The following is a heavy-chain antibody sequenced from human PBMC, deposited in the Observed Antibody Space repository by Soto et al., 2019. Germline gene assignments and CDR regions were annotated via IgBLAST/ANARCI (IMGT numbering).Heavy chain of an antibody. Sequence: PGGSLRLSCAASGFTFRRYAVHWVRQAPGKGLEWVAVISSDGSHKYYLDSVKGRFTTSRDNSINTVFLQMDSLSYEDTAVYHCARSRSGAVADSFDYWGQGTLVTV. CDR1: GFTFRRYA. CDR3: ARSRSGAVADSFDY. CDR2: ISSDGSHK. J-gene: IGHJ4*02. V-gene: IGHV3-30*04. D-gene: IGHD3-10*01.